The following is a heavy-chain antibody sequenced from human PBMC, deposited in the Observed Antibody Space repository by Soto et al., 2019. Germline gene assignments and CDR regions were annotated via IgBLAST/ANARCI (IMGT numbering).Heavy chain of an antibody. CDR1: AFSLSTGGVG. CDR2: IYGDDDK. D-gene: IGHD2-21*02. V-gene: IGHV2-5*02. J-gene: IGHJ6*02. Sequence: SGPPLVNPTQTLTLTCTFSAFSLSTGGVGPGWLRPPTGTALECVALIYGDDDKRYSPSLRSRLTITKDTSKNQVVLTRTNMDPVDTATYYCIQSRCGGDCLQSYASYYYYGMDVWGQGTTVTVSS. CDR3: IQSRCGGDCLQSYASYYYYGMDV.